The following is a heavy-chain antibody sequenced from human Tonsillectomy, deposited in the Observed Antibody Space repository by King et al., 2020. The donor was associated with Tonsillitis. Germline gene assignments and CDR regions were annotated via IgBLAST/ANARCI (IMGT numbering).Heavy chain of an antibody. J-gene: IGHJ4*02. CDR1: GGTFSSYA. D-gene: IGHD2-15*01. V-gene: IGHV1-69*01. CDR3: ARQRSVGSLFDY. CDR2: IIPIFGTT. Sequence: QLVQSGAEVKKPGSSVKVSCKASGGTFSSYAISWVRQAPGQGLEWMGGIIPIFGTTNYAQKFQGRVTISADESTSTAYMELSSLRSEDTAGYYCARQRSVGSLFDYWGQGTLVTVSS.